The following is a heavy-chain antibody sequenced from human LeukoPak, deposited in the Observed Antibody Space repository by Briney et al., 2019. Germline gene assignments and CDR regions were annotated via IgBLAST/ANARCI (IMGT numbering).Heavy chain of an antibody. D-gene: IGHD6-19*01. Sequence: SQTLSLTCTVSGGSISSGSYYWSWIRQPAGKGLEWIGRIYTSGSTNYNPSLKSRVTISVDTSKNQFSLKLSSVTAADTAVYYCARGGRGPYSDGWYTPWEFDYWGQGTLVTVSS. CDR1: GGSISSGSYY. CDR2: IYTSGST. CDR3: ARGGRGPYSDGWYTPWEFDY. V-gene: IGHV4-61*02. J-gene: IGHJ4*02.